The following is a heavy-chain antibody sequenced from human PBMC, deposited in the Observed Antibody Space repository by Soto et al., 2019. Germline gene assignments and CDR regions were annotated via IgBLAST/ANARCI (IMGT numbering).Heavy chain of an antibody. Sequence: ELQLLESGGGFVQPGGSLRLSCKASGVGLSTYAISWVRQAPGKGLEWVSVISGNSGKTDYADSVKGRFSISRDKSENTVYLQMNRLSAEDTACYYCALTSCGVDCYSPFDYWGQGTLVTVSS. CDR2: ISGNSGKT. CDR1: GVGLSTYA. J-gene: IGHJ4*02. V-gene: IGHV3-23*01. CDR3: ALTSCGVDCYSPFDY. D-gene: IGHD2-21*02.